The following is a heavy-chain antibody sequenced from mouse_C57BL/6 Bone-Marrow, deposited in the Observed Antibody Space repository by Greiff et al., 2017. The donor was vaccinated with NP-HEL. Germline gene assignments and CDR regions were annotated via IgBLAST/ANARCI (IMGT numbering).Heavy chain of an antibody. CDR2: FSDGGSYT. V-gene: IGHV5-4*01. CDR3: ARDLYDGYYVLYYYAMDY. D-gene: IGHD2-3*01. CDR1: GFTFSSYA. Sequence: EVNVVESGGGLVKPGGSLKLSCAASGFTFSSYAMSWVRQTPEKRLEWVATFSDGGSYTYYPDNVKGRFTISRDNAKNNLYLQMSHLKSEDTAMYYCARDLYDGYYVLYYYAMDYWGQGTSVTVSS. J-gene: IGHJ4*01.